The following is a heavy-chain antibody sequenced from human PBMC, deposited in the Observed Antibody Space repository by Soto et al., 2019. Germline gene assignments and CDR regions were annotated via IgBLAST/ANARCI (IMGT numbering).Heavy chain of an antibody. CDR1: GGSLSGYY. D-gene: IGHD1-26*01. Sequence: QVQLQQWGAGLLKPSETLSLTCAVYGGSLSGYYWSCIRQPPGKALEWIGEINYSGNTNYNPSLKSRVTISVDTSKNQLFLNLSSVTAADTAMYYCARHHVRGRTIAGAAEFWGHVTLVTVSS. CDR2: INYSGNT. CDR3: ARHHVRGRTIAGAAEF. V-gene: IGHV4-34*01. J-gene: IGHJ4*01.